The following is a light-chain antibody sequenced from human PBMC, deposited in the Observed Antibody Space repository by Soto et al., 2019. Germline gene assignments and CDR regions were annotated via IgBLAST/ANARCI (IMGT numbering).Light chain of an antibody. CDR2: DTS. Sequence: EIALTQSPGTLSLAPGERATLSCRASQTLSNSFIAWYQHKPGQAPRLLVYDTSTRATGIPDRYSGSGSGTDFTLTISRLEPEDFAVYYCQQYGSAITFGQGTRLEI. CDR1: QTLSNSF. CDR3: QQYGSAIT. J-gene: IGKJ5*01. V-gene: IGKV3-20*01.